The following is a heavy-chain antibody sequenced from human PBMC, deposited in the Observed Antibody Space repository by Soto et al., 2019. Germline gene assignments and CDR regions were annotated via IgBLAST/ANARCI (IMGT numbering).Heavy chain of an antibody. CDR3: AKSGTATFDY. J-gene: IGHJ4*02. Sequence: QVQLVESGGGVVQPGRSLRLSCAASGFTFSSYGMHWVRQAPGKGLEWVAVISYDGSNKYYADSVKGRFTISRDNSKNTLYLQMNILRAEDTAVYYCAKSGTATFDYWGQGTLVTVSS. CDR2: ISYDGSNK. D-gene: IGHD2-8*02. CDR1: GFTFSSYG. V-gene: IGHV3-30*18.